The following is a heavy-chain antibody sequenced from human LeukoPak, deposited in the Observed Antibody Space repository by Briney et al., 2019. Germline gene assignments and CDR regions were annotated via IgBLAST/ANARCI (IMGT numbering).Heavy chain of an antibody. V-gene: IGHV4-39*01. CDR1: GGSISSSSYY. Sequence: SETLSLTCTVSGGSISSSSYYWGWIRQPPGKGLEWIGSIYYSGSTYYNPSLKSRVTISVDTSKNQFSLKLSSVTAADTAVYYCARNVVVGQNWFDPWGQGTLVTVSS. CDR2: IYYSGST. J-gene: IGHJ5*02. D-gene: IGHD2-15*01. CDR3: ARNVVVGQNWFDP.